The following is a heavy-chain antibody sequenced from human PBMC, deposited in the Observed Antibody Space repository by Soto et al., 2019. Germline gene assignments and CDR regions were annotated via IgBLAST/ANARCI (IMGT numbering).Heavy chain of an antibody. J-gene: IGHJ6*02. Sequence: QVQLVQSGAEVKKPGSSVKVSCKASGGTFSSYAISWVRQAPGQGLEWMGGIIPIFGTANYAQKFQGRVTITADESTSTAYMELSSLRSEHTAVYYCARIGGSVAEYYYYYGMDVWGQGTTVTVSS. V-gene: IGHV1-69*01. CDR1: GGTFSSYA. CDR3: ARIGGSVAEYYYYYGMDV. D-gene: IGHD3-10*01. CDR2: IIPIFGTA.